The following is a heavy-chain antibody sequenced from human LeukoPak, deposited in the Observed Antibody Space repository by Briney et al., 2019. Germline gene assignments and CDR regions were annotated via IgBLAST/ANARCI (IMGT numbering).Heavy chain of an antibody. D-gene: IGHD5-12*01. CDR1: GGSVSSGSYY. J-gene: IGHJ4*02. CDR3: ARLGGGYAFFDY. CDR2: IYYSGST. V-gene: IGHV4-61*01. Sequence: SETLSLTCTVSGGSVSSGSYYWSWIRQPPGKGLEWIGYIYYSGSTNYNPSLKSRVTISVDTSKNQFSLKLSSVTAADTALFYCARLGGGYAFFDYWGQGTLVTVSS.